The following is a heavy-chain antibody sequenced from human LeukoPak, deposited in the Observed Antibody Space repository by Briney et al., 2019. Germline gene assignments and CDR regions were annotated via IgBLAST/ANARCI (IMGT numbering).Heavy chain of an antibody. J-gene: IGHJ4*02. D-gene: IGHD5-24*01. V-gene: IGHV1-69*04. CDR1: GGTFSSYA. CDR2: IIPILGIA. Sequence: GASVKVSCKASGGTFSSYAISWVRQAPGQGLEWMGRIIPILGIANYAQKFQGRVTITADKSTSTAYMELSSLRSEDTAVYYCARGRAYGYNFRISVYWGQGTLVTVSS. CDR3: ARGRAYGYNFRISVY.